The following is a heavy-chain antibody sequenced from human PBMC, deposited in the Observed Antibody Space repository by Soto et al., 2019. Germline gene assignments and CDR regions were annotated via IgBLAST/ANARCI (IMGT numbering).Heavy chain of an antibody. CDR3: AKDVGGSSDS. J-gene: IGHJ4*02. CDR1: GGSIRRSY. Sequence: SETLSLTCSVSGGSIRRSYWSWVRQPPGKGLAWIGYIVYSGSSSCHPSLESRVTISLGTSKNQFSLKLKSVTAADTAVYYCAKDVGGSSDSWGQGTLVTVSS. CDR2: IVYSGSS. D-gene: IGHD1-26*01. V-gene: IGHV4-59*01.